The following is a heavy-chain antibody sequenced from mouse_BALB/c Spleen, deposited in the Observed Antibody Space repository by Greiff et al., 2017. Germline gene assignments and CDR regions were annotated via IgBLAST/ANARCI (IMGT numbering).Heavy chain of an antibody. V-gene: IGHV1-69*02. CDR2: IYPSDSYT. Sequence: QVQLQQPGAELVRPGASVKLSCKASGYTFTSYWINWVKQRPGQGLEWIGNIYPSDSYTNYNQKFKDKATLTVDKSSSTAYMQLSSPTSEDSAVYYCTRCPDGGAMDYWGQGTSVTVSS. CDR1: GYTFTSYW. CDR3: TRCPDGGAMDY. J-gene: IGHJ4*01.